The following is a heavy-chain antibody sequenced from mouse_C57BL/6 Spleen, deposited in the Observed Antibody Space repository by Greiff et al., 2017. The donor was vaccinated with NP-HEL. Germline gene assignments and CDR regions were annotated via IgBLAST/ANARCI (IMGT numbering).Heavy chain of an antibody. CDR3: TTSVVATPDY. V-gene: IGHV14-4*01. Sequence: VQLKQSGAELVRPGASVKLSCTASGFNIKDDYMHWVKQRPEQGLEWIGWIDPENGDTEYASKFQGKATITADTSSNTAYLQLSSLTSEDTAVYYCTTSVVATPDYWGQGTTLTVSS. CDR2: IDPENGDT. CDR1: GFNIKDDY. D-gene: IGHD1-1*01. J-gene: IGHJ2*01.